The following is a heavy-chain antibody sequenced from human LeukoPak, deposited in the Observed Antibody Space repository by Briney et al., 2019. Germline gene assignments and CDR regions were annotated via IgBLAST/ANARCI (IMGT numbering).Heavy chain of an antibody. D-gene: IGHD6-19*01. Sequence: ASVKVSCKASGGTFSSYAISWVRQAPGQGLEWMGRIIPIFGTANYAQKFQGRVTITTDESTSTAYMELSSLRSEDTAVYYCARLVAGGGYDAFDIWGQGTMVTVSS. J-gene: IGHJ3*02. CDR2: IIPIFGTA. CDR1: GGTFSSYA. V-gene: IGHV1-69*05. CDR3: ARLVAGGGYDAFDI.